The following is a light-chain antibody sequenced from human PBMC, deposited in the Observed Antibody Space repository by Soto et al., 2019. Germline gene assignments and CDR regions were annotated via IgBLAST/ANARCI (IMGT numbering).Light chain of an antibody. CDR3: SSYAGSTPYV. CDR1: SSDFGGYNY. J-gene: IGLJ1*01. CDR2: GVT. Sequence: QSALTRPPSASGSPGQSVTISCTGTSSDFGGYNYVSWYQQHPGKAPKLMIYGVTKRPSGVPDRFSGSKSGNTASLTVSGLQAEDEADYYCSSYAGSTPYVFGTGTKVTVL. V-gene: IGLV2-8*01.